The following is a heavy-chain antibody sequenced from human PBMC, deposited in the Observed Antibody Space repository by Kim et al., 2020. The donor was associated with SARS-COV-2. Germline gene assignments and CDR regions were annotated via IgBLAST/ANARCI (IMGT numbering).Heavy chain of an antibody. CDR1: GYTFTSYY. V-gene: IGHV1-46*01. CDR3: ARDYGKGGFLTTVTTGRRGYYYGMDV. J-gene: IGHJ6*02. CDR2: INPSGGST. Sequence: ASVNVSCKASGYTFTSYYMHWVRQAPGQGLEWMGIINPSGGSTSYAQKFQGRVTMTRDTSTSTVYMELSSLRSEDTAVYYCARDYGKGGFLTTVTTGRRGYYYGMDVWGQGTTVTVSS. D-gene: IGHD4-17*01.